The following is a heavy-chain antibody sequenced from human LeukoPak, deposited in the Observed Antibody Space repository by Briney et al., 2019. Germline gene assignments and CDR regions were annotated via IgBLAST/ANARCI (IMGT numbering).Heavy chain of an antibody. V-gene: IGHV4-39*07. CDR2: IHYSGGT. CDR3: AGDTRINWYYY. Sequence: SETLSLTCTVSGASISSNFYYWAWIRQPPGKGPEWIGSIHYSGGTSYNPSLKSRLTISLDTSKNHFSLKLYSVTAADTAMYYCAGDTRINWYYYWGQGTLVTVSS. J-gene: IGHJ4*02. D-gene: IGHD6-13*01. CDR1: GASISSNFYY.